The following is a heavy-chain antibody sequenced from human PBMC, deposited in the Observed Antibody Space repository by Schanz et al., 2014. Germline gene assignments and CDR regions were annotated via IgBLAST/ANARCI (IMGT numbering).Heavy chain of an antibody. Sequence: EVRLVESGGGLVQSGGSLRLSCAASGFTFSSYWMHWVRQAPGKGLVWVSRINSDDTTKTYAYSVTGRFTISSYNGEATTYLQMNSLSVEDTGVYSCARVRGSGSYSFHYLDLWGQGTLVTVAS. J-gene: IGHJ4*02. CDR2: INSDDTTK. CDR1: GFTFSSYW. CDR3: ARVRGSGSYSFHYLDL. D-gene: IGHD1-26*01. V-gene: IGHV3-74*03.